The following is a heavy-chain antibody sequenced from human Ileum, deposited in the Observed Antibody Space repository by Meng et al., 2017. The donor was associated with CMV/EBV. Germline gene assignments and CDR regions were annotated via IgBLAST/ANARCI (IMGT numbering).Heavy chain of an antibody. D-gene: IGHD1-7*01. Sequence: VHLEELGGGLVQPGGSLRLSCKVYGFTLGEYSMNWIRQAPGKGLEYVSYSSATGGYTNYADSVKGRFTMSRDNDENSLYLQMNNLRDEDTAVYYCATAGNYRLDHWGQGTLVTVSS. CDR1: GFTLGEYS. J-gene: IGHJ4*02. CDR3: ATAGNYRLDH. V-gene: IGHV3-11*06. CDR2: SSATGGYT.